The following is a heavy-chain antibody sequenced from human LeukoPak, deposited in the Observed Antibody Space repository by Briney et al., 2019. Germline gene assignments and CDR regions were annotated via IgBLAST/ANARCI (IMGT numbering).Heavy chain of an antibody. CDR1: GGSIRSHY. J-gene: IGHJ4*02. CDR2: IYYSGST. V-gene: IGHV4-59*08. Sequence: SETLSLTCTVSGGSIRSHYWSWIRQPPGKGLEWIGYIYYSGSTYYNPSLKSRVTISVDTSKNQFSLRLSSVTAADTAVYYCARSTGNSGYAGYFDYWGQGTLVTVSS. D-gene: IGHD2-2*01. CDR3: ARSTGNSGYAGYFDY.